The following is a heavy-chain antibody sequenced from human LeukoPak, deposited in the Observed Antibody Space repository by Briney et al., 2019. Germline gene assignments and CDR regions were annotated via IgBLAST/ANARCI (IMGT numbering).Heavy chain of an antibody. CDR2: ISGSGGST. D-gene: IGHD1-7*01. Sequence: GRSLRLSCAASGFTFSSYAMSWVRQAPGKGLEWVSAISGSGGSTYYADSVKGRFTISRDNSKNTLFLQMNNLRVEDMAVFYCAKDWNWAIDYWGQGTLVTVSS. V-gene: IGHV3-23*01. CDR1: GFTFSSYA. J-gene: IGHJ4*02. CDR3: AKDWNWAIDY.